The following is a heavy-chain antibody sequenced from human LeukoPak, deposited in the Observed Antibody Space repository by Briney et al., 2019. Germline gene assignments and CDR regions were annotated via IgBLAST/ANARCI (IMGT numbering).Heavy chain of an antibody. J-gene: IGHJ3*02. CDR3: ARHGYSSFFVI. V-gene: IGHV4-31*03. Sequence: PSETLSLTCTVSGGSISSGGYYWSWIRQHPGKGLEWIGYIYYSGSTYYNPSLKSRVTISVDTSKNQFSLKLSSVTAADTAVYYCARHGYSSFFVIWGQGTMVTVSS. D-gene: IGHD5-18*01. CDR2: IYYSGST. CDR1: GGSISSGGYY.